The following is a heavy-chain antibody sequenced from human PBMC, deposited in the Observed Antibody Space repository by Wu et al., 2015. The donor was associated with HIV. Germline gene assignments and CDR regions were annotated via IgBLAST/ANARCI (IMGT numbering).Heavy chain of an antibody. CDR1: GGTLSSHT. Sequence: QVHLVQSGAEVKKPGSAVKVSCKASGGTLSSHTLNWVRQAPGQGLEWMGWIQPNSGVTKNAQTFRGRLTMTRDTSINTVYMELSRLRFDDTALYYCTERLREWGQGSLVTVSS. D-gene: IGHD5-24*01. CDR2: IQPNSGVT. J-gene: IGHJ4*02. CDR3: TERLRE. V-gene: IGHV1-2*02.